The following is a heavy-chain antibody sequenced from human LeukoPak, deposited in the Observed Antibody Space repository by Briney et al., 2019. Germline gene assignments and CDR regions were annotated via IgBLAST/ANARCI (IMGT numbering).Heavy chain of an antibody. Sequence: GASVKVSCKSSGYTFTNYGISWVRQAPGQGLEWKGWISAYNGNTNYAQKIQGRVTMTTDTSTNTAYMELRSLRSDDTAVYYCARDPPHLCSSTSCFGDYWGQGTLVTVSS. D-gene: IGHD2-2*01. CDR3: ARDPPHLCSSTSCFGDY. CDR2: ISAYNGNT. CDR1: GYTFTNYG. V-gene: IGHV1-18*01. J-gene: IGHJ4*02.